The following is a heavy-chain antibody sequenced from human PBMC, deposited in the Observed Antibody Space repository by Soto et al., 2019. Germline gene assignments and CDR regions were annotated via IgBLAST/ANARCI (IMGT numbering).Heavy chain of an antibody. Sequence: PGESLKISCKGSGYRFSSYWVGWVRQRAGKGLEWMGMIHPGDPDTKYNPSFQGQVTISADKSITTTYLQWSSLKASDTAIYYCAASIFYYGMDVWGQGTTVTVSS. V-gene: IGHV5-51*01. CDR1: GYRFSSYW. CDR3: AASIFYYGMDV. J-gene: IGHJ6*02. CDR2: IHPGDPDT.